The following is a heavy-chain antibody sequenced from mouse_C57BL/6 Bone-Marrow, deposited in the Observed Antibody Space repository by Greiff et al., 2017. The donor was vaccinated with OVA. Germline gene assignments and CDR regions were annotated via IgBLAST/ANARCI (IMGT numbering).Heavy chain of an antibody. D-gene: IGHD1-1*01. CDR2: IHPNSGST. Sequence: QVQLQQPGAELVKPGASVKLSCKASGYTFTSYWMHWVQQTPGQGLEWIGMIHPNSGSTNYNEKFKSKATLTVDKSSSTAYMQLSSLTSEDSAVYYCARRGSSPHWYFDVWGTGTTVTVSS. J-gene: IGHJ1*03. V-gene: IGHV1-64*01. CDR1: GYTFTSYW. CDR3: ARRGSSPHWYFDV.